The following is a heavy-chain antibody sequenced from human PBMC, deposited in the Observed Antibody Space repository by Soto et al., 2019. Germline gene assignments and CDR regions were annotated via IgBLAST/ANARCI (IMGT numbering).Heavy chain of an antibody. D-gene: IGHD5-12*01. Sequence: EVQLVESGGGLVKPGGSLRLSCAASGFTFSSYSMNWVRQAPGKGLEWVSCISSSSSYIYYADSVEGRFTISRDNAKNSLYLQMNSLRAEDTAVYYCARGVATIHDWYFDLWGRGTLVTVSS. CDR2: ISSSSSYI. CDR1: GFTFSSYS. CDR3: ARGVATIHDWYFDL. V-gene: IGHV3-21*01. J-gene: IGHJ2*01.